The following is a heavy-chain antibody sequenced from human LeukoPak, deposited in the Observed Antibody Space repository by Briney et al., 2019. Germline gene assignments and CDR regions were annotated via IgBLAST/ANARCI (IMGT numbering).Heavy chain of an antibody. J-gene: IGHJ5*02. D-gene: IGHD2-2*01. CDR1: GGSISSYY. V-gene: IGHV4-4*07. CDR3: ARVRYCSSTSCRNYNWFDP. CDR2: IYTSGST. Sequence: PSETLSLTCTVSGGSISSYYWSWIRQPAGKGPEWIGRIYTSGSTNYNPSLKSRVTMSVDTSKNQFSLKLSSVTAANTAVYYCARVRYCSSTSCRNYNWFDPWGQGTLVTVSS.